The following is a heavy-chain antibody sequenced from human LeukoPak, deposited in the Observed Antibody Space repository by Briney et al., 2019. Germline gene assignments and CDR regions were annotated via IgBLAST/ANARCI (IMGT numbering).Heavy chain of an antibody. V-gene: IGHV3-72*01. CDR3: ARVRMVSATIRENFEN. CDR2: IRNKHNSYST. J-gene: IGHJ4*02. Sequence: PGGSRCLACAPSGSTIGDHYMDWVRQAPGKGLEWVGRIRNKHNSYSTEYAASVKGRFTISRDDSKNSLYLQMNSLKAEDTAVYYCARVRMVSATIRENFENWGERALVAVSS. CDR1: GSTIGDHY. D-gene: IGHD2-21*01.